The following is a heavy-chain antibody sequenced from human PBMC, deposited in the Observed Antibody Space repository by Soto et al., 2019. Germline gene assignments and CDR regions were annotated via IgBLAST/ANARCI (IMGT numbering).Heavy chain of an antibody. D-gene: IGHD2-15*01. J-gene: IGHJ6*02. V-gene: IGHV3-23*01. CDR2: IGGSGGST. Sequence: GGSLRLSCAASGFTYRSYAMSWVRQTPGKGLEWVSAIGGSGGSTYYADSVKGRFTISRDNSKNTLYLQMNSLRAEDTAVYYCAKEGCSGGSCYSGYYYYGMDVWGQGTTVTVSS. CDR1: GFTYRSYA. CDR3: AKEGCSGGSCYSGYYYYGMDV.